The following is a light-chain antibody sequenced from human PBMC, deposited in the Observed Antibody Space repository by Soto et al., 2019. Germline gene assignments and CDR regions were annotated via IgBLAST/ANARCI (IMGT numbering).Light chain of an antibody. CDR1: QSISSW. V-gene: IGKV1-5*03. CDR3: QQYNSYPWT. Sequence: DIQMTQSPSTLSASVGDRVTITCRASQSISSWLAWYPQKPGKAPKLLIYKASSLESGVPSRFSGSGSGTVFTLTISRLQPDDFATYYCQQYNSYPWTFGHGTKVEIK. CDR2: KAS. J-gene: IGKJ1*01.